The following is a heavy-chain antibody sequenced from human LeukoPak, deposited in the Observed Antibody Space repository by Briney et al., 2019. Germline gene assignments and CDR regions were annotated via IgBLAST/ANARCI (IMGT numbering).Heavy chain of an antibody. D-gene: IGHD3-3*01. J-gene: IGHJ6*03. CDR3: ARSIFNYYYYMDV. V-gene: IGHV4-31*03. Sequence: PSQTLSLTCTVSGGSISSGGYYWSWIRQHPGKGLEWIGYIYYSGSTYYNPSLKSRVTISVDTSKNQFSLKLSSVTAADTAVYYCARSIFNYYYYMDVWGKGTTVTVSS. CDR1: GGSISSGGYY. CDR2: IYYSGST.